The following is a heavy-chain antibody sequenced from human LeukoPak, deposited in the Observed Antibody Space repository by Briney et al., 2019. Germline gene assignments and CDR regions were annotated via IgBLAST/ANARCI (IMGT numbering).Heavy chain of an antibody. CDR1: GGSINSNSFY. Sequence: SETLSLTCTVSGGSINSNSFYWGWARQPPGKGLEWIGSIYYSGSTYYNPSLKSRVTISVDTSKNQFSLKLSSVTAADTAVYYCARHGTGGRPRDCSSTSCSNYFDYWGQGTLVTVSS. D-gene: IGHD2-2*01. CDR2: IYYSGST. CDR3: ARHGTGGRPRDCSSTSCSNYFDY. J-gene: IGHJ4*02. V-gene: IGHV4-39*01.